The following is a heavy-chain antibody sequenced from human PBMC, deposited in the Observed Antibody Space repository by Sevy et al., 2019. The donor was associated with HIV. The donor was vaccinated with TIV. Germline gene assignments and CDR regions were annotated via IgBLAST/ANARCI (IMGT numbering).Heavy chain of an antibody. V-gene: IGHV3-15*01. CDR1: GFTFSNAW. Sequence: GGSLRLSCAASGFTFSNAWMSWVRQAPGKGLEWVGRIKSKTDGGTTDYAPPVKGSFTIARDDSKNTLYLQMNSLKNEDTAVYYCSLNTRGSSGAFDYWGQGALVTVSS. CDR2: IKSKTDGGTT. CDR3: SLNTRGSSGAFDY. J-gene: IGHJ4*02. D-gene: IGHD3-22*01.